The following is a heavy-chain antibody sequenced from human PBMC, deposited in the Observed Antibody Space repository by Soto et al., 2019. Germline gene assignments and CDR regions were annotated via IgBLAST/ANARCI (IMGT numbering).Heavy chain of an antibody. CDR3: ARDLGYYDSSGYFDY. D-gene: IGHD3-22*01. V-gene: IGHV3-11*01. CDR1: GFTFSDYY. J-gene: IGHJ4*02. CDR2: ISSSGDIT. Sequence: QVQLVESGGGLVKPGGSLRLSCAASGFTFSDYYMSWIRQAPGKGLEWVSYISSSGDITYYADSVKGRVTISRDNAKNSLYLQLHTLRAEDTALYYCARDLGYYDSSGYFDYWGQGTLITVSS.